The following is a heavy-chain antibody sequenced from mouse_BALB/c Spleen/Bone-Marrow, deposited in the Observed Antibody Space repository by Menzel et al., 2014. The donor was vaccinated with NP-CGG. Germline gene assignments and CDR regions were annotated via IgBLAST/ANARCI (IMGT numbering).Heavy chain of an antibody. CDR3: ARDTIGTTWFAY. CDR2: ISDGGSYT. CDR1: GFTFSDYY. J-gene: IGHJ3*01. Sequence: EVQGVESGGGLVKPGGSLKLSCAASGFTFSDYYMYWVRQTPEKRLEWVATISDGGSYTYYPDSVKGRFTISRDNAKNNLYLQMSSLKSEDTAMYYCARDTIGTTWFAYWGQGTLVTVSA. D-gene: IGHD2-14*01. V-gene: IGHV5-4*02.